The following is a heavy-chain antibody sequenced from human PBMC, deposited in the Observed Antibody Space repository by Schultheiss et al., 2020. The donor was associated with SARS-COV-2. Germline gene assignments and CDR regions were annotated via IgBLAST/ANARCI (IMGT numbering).Heavy chain of an antibody. CDR1: GFTFSDYY. D-gene: IGHD4-23*01. V-gene: IGHV3-11*01. CDR3: TTPYGGKRDDAFDI. J-gene: IGHJ3*02. CDR2: ISSSGSTI. Sequence: GGSLRLSCAASGFTFSDYYMSWIRQAPGKGLEWVSYISSSGSTIYYADSVKGRFTISRDNAKNSLYLQMNSLRAEDTAVYYCTTPYGGKRDDAFDIWGQGTMVTVSS.